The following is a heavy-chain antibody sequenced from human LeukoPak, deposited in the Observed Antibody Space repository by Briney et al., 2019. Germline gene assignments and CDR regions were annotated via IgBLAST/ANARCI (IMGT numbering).Heavy chain of an antibody. J-gene: IGHJ3*02. V-gene: IGHV1-46*01. CDR2: INPSGGST. D-gene: IGHD1-1*01. CDR3: AREAPGLQLGAYAFDI. CDR1: GYTFTSYY. Sequence: GASVKVSCKASGYTFTSYYMHWVRQAPGQGLEWMGIINPSGGSTSYAQKFQGRVTMTRDMSTSTVYMELSSLRSEDTAVYYCAREAPGLQLGAYAFDIWGQGTMVTVSS.